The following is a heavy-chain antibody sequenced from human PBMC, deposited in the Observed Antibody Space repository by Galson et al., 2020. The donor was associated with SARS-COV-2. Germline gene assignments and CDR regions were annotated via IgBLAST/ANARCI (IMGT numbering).Heavy chain of an antibody. CDR2: IYYSGST. Sequence: SETLSLTCTVSGGYVSSGSYYWSWIRQPPGKGLEWIGYIYYSGSTNYNPSLKSRVTISVDTSKNQFSLKLSSVTAADTAVYYCARVSGVGLYYYYMDVWGKGTTVTVSS. CDR1: GGYVSSGSYY. J-gene: IGHJ6*03. CDR3: ARVSGVGLYYYYMDV. V-gene: IGHV4-61*01. D-gene: IGHD3-10*01.